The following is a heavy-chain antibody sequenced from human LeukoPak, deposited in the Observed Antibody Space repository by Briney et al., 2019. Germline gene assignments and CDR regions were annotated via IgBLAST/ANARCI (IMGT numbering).Heavy chain of an antibody. J-gene: IGHJ4*02. CDR1: GFTFSSYG. Sequence: GGSLRLSCAASGFTFSSYGMHWVRQAPGKGLEWVAFIRYDGSNKYYADSVKGRFTISRDNSKNTLYLQMNSLRAEDTAVYYCTKDHWIEYYFDYWGQGTLVTVSS. V-gene: IGHV3-30*02. CDR2: IRYDGSNK. D-gene: IGHD2-2*03. CDR3: TKDHWIEYYFDY.